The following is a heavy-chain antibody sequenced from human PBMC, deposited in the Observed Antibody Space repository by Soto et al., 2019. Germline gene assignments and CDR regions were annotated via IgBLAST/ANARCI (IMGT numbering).Heavy chain of an antibody. CDR2: IIPIFGTA. D-gene: IGHD2-15*01. V-gene: IGHV1-69*13. CDR3: ARMEHDCSGGSCYYYFDY. J-gene: IGHJ4*02. CDR1: GGTFSSYA. Sequence: ASVKVSCKASGGTFSSYAISWVRQAPGQGLEWMGGIIPIFGTANYAQKFQGRVTITADESTSTAYMELSSLRSEDTAVYYCARMEHDCSGGSCYYYFDYWGQGTLVTVSS.